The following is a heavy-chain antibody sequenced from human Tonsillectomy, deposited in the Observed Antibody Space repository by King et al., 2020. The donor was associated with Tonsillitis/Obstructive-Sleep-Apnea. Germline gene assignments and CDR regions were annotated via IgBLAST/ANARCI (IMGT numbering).Heavy chain of an antibody. CDR3: ARVFGSATAAYYFDY. CDR2: ISSGGFT. Sequence: VQLVESGGGLSQPGGSLRLSCAASGFTVSDNYISWVRQAPGKGLEWVSLISSGGFTHYADSVKGRFSISRDNSKNTLYLQMNSLRAEDTALYYCARVFGSATAAYYFDYWGQGALVPVSS. V-gene: IGHV3-53*01. D-gene: IGHD3-10*01. CDR1: GFTVSDNY. J-gene: IGHJ4*02.